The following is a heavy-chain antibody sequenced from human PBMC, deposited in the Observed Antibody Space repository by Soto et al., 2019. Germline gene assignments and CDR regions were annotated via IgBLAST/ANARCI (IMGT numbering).Heavy chain of an antibody. Sequence: QVQLVESGGGVVQPGRSLRLSCAASGFTFSSYGMHWVRQAPGKGLEWVAVIWYDGSNKYYADSVKGRFTISRDNSKNTLYLQMNRLRAEDTAVYYCARDSVVVVVAATEADAFDIWGQGTMVTVSS. CDR2: IWYDGSNK. CDR1: GFTFSSYG. V-gene: IGHV3-33*01. CDR3: ARDSVVVVVAATEADAFDI. D-gene: IGHD2-15*01. J-gene: IGHJ3*02.